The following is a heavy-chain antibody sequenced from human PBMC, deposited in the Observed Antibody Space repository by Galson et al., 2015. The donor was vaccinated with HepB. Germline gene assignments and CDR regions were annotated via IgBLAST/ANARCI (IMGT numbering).Heavy chain of an antibody. CDR2: INSRSRTI. D-gene: IGHD1-26*01. CDR1: GFTFSTYS. Sequence: SLRLSCAASGFTFSTYSMNWVRQAPGKGLEWVSYINSRSRTIYYADSVKGRFTISRDNAKNLLYLQMNSLRDGDTAVYYCARDHTGIVEDYYDAFDIWGQGTMVTVS. J-gene: IGHJ3*02. V-gene: IGHV3-48*02. CDR3: ARDHTGIVEDYYDAFDI.